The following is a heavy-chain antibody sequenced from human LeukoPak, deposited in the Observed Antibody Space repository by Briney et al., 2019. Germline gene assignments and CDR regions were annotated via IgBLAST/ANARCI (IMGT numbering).Heavy chain of an antibody. CDR3: ARDRNIVVVTALRDYYFGMDV. CDR1: GYTFTSYG. D-gene: IGHD2-21*02. J-gene: IGHJ6*02. V-gene: IGHV1-46*01. Sequence: ASVKVSCKASGYTFTSYGISWVRQAPGQGLEWMGIINPSGGSTSYAQKFQGRVTMTRDTSTSTVYMELSSLRSEDTAVYYCARDRNIVVVTALRDYYFGMDVWGQGTTVTVSS. CDR2: INPSGGST.